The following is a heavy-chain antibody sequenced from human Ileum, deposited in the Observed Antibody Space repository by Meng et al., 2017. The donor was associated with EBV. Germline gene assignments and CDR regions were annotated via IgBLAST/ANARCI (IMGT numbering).Heavy chain of an antibody. J-gene: IGHJ4*02. CDR2: TSHSGST. Sequence: QWQPQESGPGLVKPLADLSPTCAVFGGSSSRSDWWSWVRQPAGKGLEWIGETSHSGSTNYSPSLKSRVTISLDKSKNQLSLKLNSVTAADTAVYYCASSDYYRSDYWGQGTLVTVSS. D-gene: IGHD3-22*01. CDR3: ASSDYYRSDY. CDR1: GGSSSRSDW. V-gene: IGHV4-4*03.